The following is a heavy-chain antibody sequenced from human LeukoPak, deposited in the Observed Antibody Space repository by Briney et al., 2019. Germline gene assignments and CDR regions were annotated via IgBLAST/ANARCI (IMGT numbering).Heavy chain of an antibody. CDR3: ATEHIVVLTATYFDS. CDR1: GGTFTTYA. V-gene: IGHV1-69*04. Sequence: ASVKVSCKASGGTFTTYAISWVRQAPGQGLEWKGRFIPILGRAHYAQRLRGRVTIAADQSTGTAYMELSSLRSEDTAIYYCATEHIVVLTATYFDSWGQGTLVTVSS. J-gene: IGHJ4*02. CDR2: FIPILGRA. D-gene: IGHD2-21*02.